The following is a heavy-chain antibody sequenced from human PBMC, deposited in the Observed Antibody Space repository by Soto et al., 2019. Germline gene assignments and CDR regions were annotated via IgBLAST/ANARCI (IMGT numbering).Heavy chain of an antibody. V-gene: IGHV3-30-3*01. CDR3: ARVGYDSSGYWLFDY. CDR1: GFTFSSYA. J-gene: IGHJ4*02. D-gene: IGHD3-22*01. Sequence: GGSLRLSRAASGFTFSSYAMHWVRQAPGKGLEWVAVISYDGSSKYYADSVKGRFTISRDNSKNTLYLQMNSLRAEDTAVYYCARVGYDSSGYWLFDYWGQGTLVTVSS. CDR2: ISYDGSSK.